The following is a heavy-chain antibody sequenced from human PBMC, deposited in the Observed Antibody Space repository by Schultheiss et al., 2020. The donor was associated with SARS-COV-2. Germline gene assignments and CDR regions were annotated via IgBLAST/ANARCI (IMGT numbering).Heavy chain of an antibody. CDR3: ATRTPDGRYYDWSSPHYYYYGMDV. Sequence: SVKVSCKASGYTFSSYAISWVRQAPGQGLEWMGWINPNSGGTTYAQKFQGRVTITADEGAATVYLELSSLRSEDTAVYYCATRTPDGRYYDWSSPHYYYYGMDVWSQGTTVTVSS. CDR1: GYTFSSYA. V-gene: IGHV1-69*13. CDR2: INPNSGGT. J-gene: IGHJ6*02. D-gene: IGHD3-9*01.